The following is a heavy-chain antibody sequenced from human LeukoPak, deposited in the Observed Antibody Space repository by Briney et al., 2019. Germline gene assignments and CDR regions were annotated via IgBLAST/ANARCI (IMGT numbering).Heavy chain of an antibody. J-gene: IGHJ6*03. CDR1: GGSISSYY. V-gene: IGHV4-4*07. Sequence: SETLSLTCTVSGGSISSYYWSWIRQPAGKGLEWIGRIYTSGSTNYNPSLKSRVTMSVDTSKNQFSLKLSSVTAADTAVYYCARERTHYDFWSGYSKPNYHYYMDVWGKGTTVTVSS. CDR3: ARERTHYDFWSGYSKPNYHYYMDV. D-gene: IGHD3-3*01. CDR2: IYTSGST.